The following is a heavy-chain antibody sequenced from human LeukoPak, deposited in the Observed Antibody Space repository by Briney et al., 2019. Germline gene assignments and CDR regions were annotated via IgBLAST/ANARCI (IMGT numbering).Heavy chain of an antibody. CDR3: GRGTGFDY. J-gene: IGHJ4*02. CDR2: MSSTSTTI. CDR1: GFIFGDYN. Sequence: WRSLRLSCAASGFIFGDYNMNWVRQVPGKGLEWISYMSSTSTTIFYADSVKGRFTISRDNAKNSLYLQMNSLKTEDTAVYYCGRGTGFDYWGQGTLVTVSS. D-gene: IGHD1-1*01. V-gene: IGHV3-48*04.